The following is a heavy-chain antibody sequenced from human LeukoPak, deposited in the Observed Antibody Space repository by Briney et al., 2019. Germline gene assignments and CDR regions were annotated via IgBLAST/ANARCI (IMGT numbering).Heavy chain of an antibody. D-gene: IGHD6-13*01. CDR3: ARDLAAAGKGVY. J-gene: IGHJ4*02. CDR1: GGTFSSYA. Sequence: ASVKVSCKASGGTFSSYAISWVRQAPGQGLEWMGGIIPIFDTANYAQKFQGRVTITADKSTSTAYMELSSLRSEDTAVYYCARDLAAAGKGVYWGQGTLVTVSS. CDR2: IIPIFDTA. V-gene: IGHV1-69*06.